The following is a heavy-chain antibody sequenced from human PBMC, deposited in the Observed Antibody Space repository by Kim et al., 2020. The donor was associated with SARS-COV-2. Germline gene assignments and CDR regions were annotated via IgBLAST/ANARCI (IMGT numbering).Heavy chain of an antibody. V-gene: IGHV4-61*01. CDR2: IHDSGRI. J-gene: IGHJ4*02. CDR3: AIGVGWLIDY. Sequence: SETLSLTCTVSDNSVSSDNYYWNWIRQPPGKGLEWIGYIHDSGRINYNTSFKSRVTISGDNSKKQVSLNLNSVTDADTAVYYCAIGVGWLIDYWGQGILVTVSS. D-gene: IGHD3-22*01. CDR1: DNSVSSDNYY.